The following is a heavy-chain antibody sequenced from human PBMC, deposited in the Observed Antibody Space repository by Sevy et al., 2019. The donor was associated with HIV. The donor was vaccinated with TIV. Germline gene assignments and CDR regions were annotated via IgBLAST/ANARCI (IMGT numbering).Heavy chain of an antibody. J-gene: IGHJ6*02. D-gene: IGHD1-26*01. CDR3: TGDSGSYSYYYYGMDV. V-gene: IGHV3-49*03. CDR2: IRSKAYGGTT. Sequence: GGSLRLSCTASGFTFGDYAMSWFRQAPGQGLEWVGFIRSKAYGGTTEYAASVKGRFTISRDDSKSIAYLQMNSLKTEDTAVYYCTGDSGSYSYYYYGMDVCGQGTTVTVSS. CDR1: GFTFGDYA.